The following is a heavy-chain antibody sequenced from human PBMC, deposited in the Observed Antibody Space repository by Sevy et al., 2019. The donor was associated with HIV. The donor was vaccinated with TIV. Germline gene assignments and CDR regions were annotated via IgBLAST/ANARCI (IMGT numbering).Heavy chain of an antibody. CDR3: ARGKSGYGYALNY. V-gene: IGHV3-66*01. Sequence: GGSLRLSCAASGFTVNSNYMTWVRQAPGKGLEGVSVIQSDDTTYHADSVKDRFTISRDNFMNTLYLHMSSLSAEDTAGYYCARGKSGYGYALNYWGQGTLVTVSS. J-gene: IGHJ4*02. D-gene: IGHD5-18*01. CDR2: IQSDDTT. CDR1: GFTVNSNY.